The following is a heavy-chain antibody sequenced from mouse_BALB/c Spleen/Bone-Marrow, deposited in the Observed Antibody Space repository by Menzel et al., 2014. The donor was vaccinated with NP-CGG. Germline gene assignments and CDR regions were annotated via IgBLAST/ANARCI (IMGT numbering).Heavy chain of an antibody. Sequence: QVQLQQSGPELVKPGASVMISCKASGYTFTSYYIHWVKQRPGQGLEWIGWIYPGNVNTNYNEKFKGKATLTADKSSSTAYMQLSSLTSEDSAVYFCARGGYDGAWFAYWGQGTLVTVSA. CDR2: IYPGNVNT. D-gene: IGHD2-14*01. J-gene: IGHJ3*01. CDR3: ARGGYDGAWFAY. CDR1: GYTFTSYY. V-gene: IGHV1S56*01.